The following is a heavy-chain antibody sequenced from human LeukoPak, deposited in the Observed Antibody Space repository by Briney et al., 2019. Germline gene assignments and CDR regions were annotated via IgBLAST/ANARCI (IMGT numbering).Heavy chain of an antibody. CDR3: ARESTILLWFGELSRNWFDP. Sequence: SQTLSLTCTVSGGSISSGSYYWSWIRQPAGKGLEWIGRIYTSGSTNYNPSLKSRVTISVDTSKNQFSLKLSSVTAADTAVYYCARESTILLWFGELSRNWFDPWGQGTLVTVSS. CDR1: GGSISSGSYY. CDR2: IYTSGST. V-gene: IGHV4-61*02. J-gene: IGHJ5*02. D-gene: IGHD3-10*01.